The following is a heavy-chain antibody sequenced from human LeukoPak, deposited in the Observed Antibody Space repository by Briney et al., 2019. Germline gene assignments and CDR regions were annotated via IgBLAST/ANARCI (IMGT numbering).Heavy chain of an antibody. CDR3: ARHIVYGAFDY. CDR2: IHYSGNA. D-gene: IGHD5/OR15-5a*01. J-gene: IGHJ4*02. CDR1: GDSISSHY. V-gene: IGHV4-59*08. Sequence: SETLSLTCTVSGDSISSHYWSWVRQPPGKGLEWIGYIHYSGNANYNSSLKSRVTISVDTSKNQFSLRVSSVTAADTAVYYCARHIVYGAFDYWGQGTLVTVSS.